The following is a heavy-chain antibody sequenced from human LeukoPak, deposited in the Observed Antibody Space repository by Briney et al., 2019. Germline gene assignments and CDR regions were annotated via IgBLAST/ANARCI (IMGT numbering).Heavy chain of an antibody. V-gene: IGHV3-15*01. D-gene: IGHD5-18*01. CDR3: TIVRRPSSSQVWLTY. CDR1: GFTFSSAW. Sequence: GGSLRLSCAASGFTFSSAWMSWVRQAPGKGLEWVGLSKSKSDGGATNYAAPVKGRFTISRDDSKNILSLRMYNLETDDTAVYYCTIVRRPSSSQVWLTYWGQGAPVTVSS. J-gene: IGHJ4*02. CDR2: SKSKSDGGAT.